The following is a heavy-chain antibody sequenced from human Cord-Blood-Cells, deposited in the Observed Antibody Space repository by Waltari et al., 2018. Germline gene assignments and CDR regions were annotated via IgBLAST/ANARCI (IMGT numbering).Heavy chain of an antibody. V-gene: IGHV4-31*03. CDR2: IYYSGST. CDR1: GGSISSGGYY. CDR3: ARLDYDILTGYYFDY. Sequence: QVQLQESGPGLVKPSQTLSLTCTVSGGSISSGGYYWSWIRQHPGKGLEWIGYIYYSGSTHSNPSLKGRVTMSVHTSKIQLSLKLSSVTAADTAVYYCARLDYDILTGYYFDYWGQGTLVTVSS. D-gene: IGHD3-9*01. J-gene: IGHJ4*02.